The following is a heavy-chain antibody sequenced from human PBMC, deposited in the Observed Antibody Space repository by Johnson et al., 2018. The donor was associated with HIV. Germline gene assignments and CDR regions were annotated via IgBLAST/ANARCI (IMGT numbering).Heavy chain of an antibody. D-gene: IGHD7-27*01. CDR3: AKERKLGGLYPAFDI. J-gene: IGHJ3*02. V-gene: IGHV3-30*04. CDR2: SSSDESNK. CDR1: GFTFSSFA. Sequence: QVQLVESGGGVVQPGRSLRLSCAASGFTFSSFAMHWVRQGPGKGLEWVAVSSSDESNKYYLDSVKGRFSISRDNAKNSLYLQMNSLRAEDTAVYYCAKERKLGGLYPAFDIWGQGTMVTVSS.